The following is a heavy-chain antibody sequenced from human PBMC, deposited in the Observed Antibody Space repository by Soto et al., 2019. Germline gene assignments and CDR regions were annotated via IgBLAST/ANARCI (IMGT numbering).Heavy chain of an antibody. V-gene: IGHV4-59*01. J-gene: IGHJ4*02. Sequence: TSETLSLSCTVSGGSISDYYWSWIRQPPGKGLEWIGYIFYSGSTNYNPSLKSRVTISVDTSRNQFSLKLSSVAAADTAVYYCARRASWFFDYWGQGTLVTVSS. CDR1: GGSISDYY. CDR3: ARRASWFFDY. CDR2: IFYSGST. D-gene: IGHD6-13*01.